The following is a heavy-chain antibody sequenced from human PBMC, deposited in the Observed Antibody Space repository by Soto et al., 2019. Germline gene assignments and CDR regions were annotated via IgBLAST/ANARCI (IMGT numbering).Heavy chain of an antibody. CDR2: ISSSSSYI. CDR3: ASPPVTTPSDYYYMDV. D-gene: IGHD4-17*01. J-gene: IGHJ6*03. V-gene: IGHV3-21*01. CDR1: GFTFSSYA. Sequence: EEQLVESGGGLVKPGGSLRLSCAASGFTFSSYALTWVRQAPGKGLEWVTSISSSSSYIHYADSVKGRFTISRDNAKNSLYLQMNSLRAEDTAVYYCASPPVTTPSDYYYMDVWGKGTTVTVSS.